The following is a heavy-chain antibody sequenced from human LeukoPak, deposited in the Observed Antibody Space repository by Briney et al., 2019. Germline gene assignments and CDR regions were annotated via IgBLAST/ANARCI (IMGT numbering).Heavy chain of an antibody. CDR1: GGSISTYY. V-gene: IGHV4-59*01. CDR3: ARGDSSAGRAGYYGMDV. D-gene: IGHD3-22*01. Sequence: SETLSFTCTVSGGSISTYYWNWIRQPPGKGLEWIGYIYYSGSTNYNPSLKSRVTISVDTSTSQFSLKLSSVTAADTAVYYCARGDSSAGRAGYYGMDVWGQGTTVTVSS. CDR2: IYYSGST. J-gene: IGHJ6*01.